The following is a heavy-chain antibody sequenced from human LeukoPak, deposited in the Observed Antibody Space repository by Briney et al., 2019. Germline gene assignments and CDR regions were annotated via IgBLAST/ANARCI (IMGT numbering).Heavy chain of an antibody. V-gene: IGHV1-2*02. D-gene: IGHD3-10*01. CDR3: AISVDYYGSGSYPWFDP. Sequence: ASVTVSCTASGYTFTGYYMHWVRQAPGQGLEWMGWINPNSGGTNYAQKFQGRVTMTRDTSISTAYMELSRLRSDDTAVYYCAISVDYYGSGSYPWFDPWGQGTLVTVSS. CDR1: GYTFTGYY. CDR2: INPNSGGT. J-gene: IGHJ5*02.